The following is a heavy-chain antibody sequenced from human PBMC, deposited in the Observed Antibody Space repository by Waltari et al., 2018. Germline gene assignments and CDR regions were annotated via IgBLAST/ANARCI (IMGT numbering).Heavy chain of an antibody. Sequence: EVQLVESGGGLVQPGGSLRLSCAASGFTFENFWMHWVRQVPGKGLVWVSRIGNSGSITNYADSVEGRFTISRDNAKNTLYLQMNSLTVADTALYYCTLDLGGYAGSWGQGTMVTVSS. CDR2: IGNSGSIT. CDR3: TLDLGGYAGS. D-gene: IGHD2-2*01. V-gene: IGHV3-74*01. J-gene: IGHJ4*02. CDR1: GFTFENFW.